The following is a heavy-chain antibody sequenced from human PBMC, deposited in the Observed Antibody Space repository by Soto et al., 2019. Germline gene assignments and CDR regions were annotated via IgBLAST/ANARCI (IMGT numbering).Heavy chain of an antibody. D-gene: IGHD2-8*02. CDR2: IYSDVYSAGTT. CDR3: ARELVEVINSNADYYGLDV. Sequence: EVQLVESGGGLIQPGGSLRLSCEASGFTVSNNYMTCVRQAPGKGLEWVSLIYSDVYSAGTTYYADSVKGRFTICRDNSKHTMYLQMDSPRAEDTAVYFCARELVEVINSNADYYGLDVWGQGTTVTVSS. J-gene: IGHJ6*02. V-gene: IGHV3-53*01. CDR1: GFTVSNNY.